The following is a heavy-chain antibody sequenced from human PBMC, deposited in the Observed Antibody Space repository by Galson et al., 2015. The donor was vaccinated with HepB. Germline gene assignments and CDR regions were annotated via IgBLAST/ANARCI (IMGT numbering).Heavy chain of an antibody. CDR1: GFTFSSYA. Sequence: SLRLSCAASGFTFSSYAMSWVRQTPGKGLEWVSAITGSGGSTYYADSVKGRFTISRDNSKNTLYLQMNSLRAEDTAVYYCAQLRGLLWFGEWGQGTLVTVSS. D-gene: IGHD3-10*01. CDR3: AQLRGLLWFGE. J-gene: IGHJ1*01. CDR2: ITGSGGST. V-gene: IGHV3-23*01.